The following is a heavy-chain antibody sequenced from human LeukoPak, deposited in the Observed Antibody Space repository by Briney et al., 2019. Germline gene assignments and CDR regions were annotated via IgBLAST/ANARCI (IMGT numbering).Heavy chain of an antibody. Sequence: GGPLKISCKGSEYSFTSYWIAGVRQMSGKGLEWRGIINPADSDTRYSPSFQGQVTISADRSINTAYLQWSSLKASDTAMYYCARLTLASTGFDYWGQGTLVTVSS. V-gene: IGHV5-51*01. J-gene: IGHJ4*02. CDR1: EYSFTSYW. CDR3: ARLTLASTGFDY. CDR2: INPADSDT. D-gene: IGHD6-13*01.